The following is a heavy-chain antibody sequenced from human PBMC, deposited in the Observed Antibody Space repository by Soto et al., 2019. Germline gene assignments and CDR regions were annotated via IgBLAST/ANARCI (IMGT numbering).Heavy chain of an antibody. V-gene: IGHV3-23*01. J-gene: IGHJ6*02. CDR3: AKTVAGYYYYYGMDV. Sequence: GGSLRLSCAASGFTFSSYAMSWVRQAPGKGLEWVSAISGSGGSTYYADSVKGRFTISRDNSKNSLYLQMNSLRTEDTALYYCAKTVAGYYYYYGMDVWGQGTTVTVSS. CDR1: GFTFSSYA. CDR2: ISGSGGST. D-gene: IGHD6-19*01.